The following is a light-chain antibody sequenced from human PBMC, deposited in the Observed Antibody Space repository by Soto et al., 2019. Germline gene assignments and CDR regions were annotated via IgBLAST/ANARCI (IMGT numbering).Light chain of an antibody. CDR2: EVS. Sequence: QSVLTQPASVSGSPGQSITISCTGTSSDVGGYKYVSWYQQHPGKAPKPMIYEVSNRPSGVSNRFSGSKSGNMASLTISGLQAEDEADYYCSSYTSSSPCVFGTGTKVT. J-gene: IGLJ1*01. CDR3: SSYTSSSPCV. CDR1: SSDVGGYKY. V-gene: IGLV2-14*01.